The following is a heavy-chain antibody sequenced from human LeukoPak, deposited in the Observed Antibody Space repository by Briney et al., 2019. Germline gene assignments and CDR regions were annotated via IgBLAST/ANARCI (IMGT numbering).Heavy chain of an antibody. CDR1: GYTFTGYY. Sequence: AASVKVSCKASGYTFTGYYMHWVRQAPGQGLGWMGWISAYNGNTNYAQKLQGRVTMTTDTSTSTAYMELRSLRSDDTAVYYCGMGYGDYYFDYWGQGTLVTVSS. D-gene: IGHD4-17*01. J-gene: IGHJ4*02. V-gene: IGHV1-18*04. CDR2: ISAYNGNT. CDR3: GMGYGDYYFDY.